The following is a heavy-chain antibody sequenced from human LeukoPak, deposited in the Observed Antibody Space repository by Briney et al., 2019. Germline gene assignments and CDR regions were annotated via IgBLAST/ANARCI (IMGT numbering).Heavy chain of an antibody. CDR2: ISYDGSNK. CDR3: ARDTYYYDSSGYFDY. Sequence: GGSLRLSCAASGFTFSSYAMDWVRQAPGKGLEWVAVISYDGSNKYYADSVKGRFTISRDNSKNTLYLQMNSLRAEDTAVYYCARDTYYYDSSGYFDYWGQGTLVTVSS. J-gene: IGHJ4*02. CDR1: GFTFSSYA. D-gene: IGHD3-22*01. V-gene: IGHV3-30-3*01.